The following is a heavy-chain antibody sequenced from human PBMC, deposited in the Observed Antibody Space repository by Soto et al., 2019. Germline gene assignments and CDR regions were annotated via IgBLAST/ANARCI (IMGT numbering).Heavy chain of an antibody. J-gene: IGHJ6*02. Sequence: PSETLSLTCAVSGGSISGGGYSWSWIRQPPGKGLEWIGYIYHSGSTYYNPSLKSRVTISVDRSKNQFSLKLSSVTAADTAVYYCARVTGVEMATIAYYYGMDVWGQGTTVTVSS. CDR1: GGSISGGGYS. CDR2: IYHSGST. CDR3: ARVTGVEMATIAYYYGMDV. D-gene: IGHD5-12*01. V-gene: IGHV4-30-2*01.